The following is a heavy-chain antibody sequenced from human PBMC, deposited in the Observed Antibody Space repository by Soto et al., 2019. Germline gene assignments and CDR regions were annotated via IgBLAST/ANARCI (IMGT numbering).Heavy chain of an antibody. J-gene: IGHJ4*02. D-gene: IGHD3-10*01. CDR1: GGSISSHY. CDR3: ARGRRDYYGSGSSFDY. Sequence: SETLSLTCTVSGGSISSHYWSWIRQPPGKGLEWIGYIYHSGSTYYNPSLKSRVTISVDRSKNQFSLKLSSVTAADTAVYYCARGRRDYYGSGSSFDYWGQGNLVTVLL. V-gene: IGHV4-59*11. CDR2: IYHSGST.